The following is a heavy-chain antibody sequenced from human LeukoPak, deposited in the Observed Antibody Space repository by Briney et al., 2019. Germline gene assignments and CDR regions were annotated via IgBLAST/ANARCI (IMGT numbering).Heavy chain of an antibody. V-gene: IGHV3-53*01. CDR2: IYSGGTT. CDR1: GFTFSSYA. CDR3: ARRAGGYSHPYDY. Sequence: GGSLRLSCAASGFTFSSYAMSWVRQAPGKGLEWVSLIYSGGTTYYADSVKGRFTISRDNSKNTLYLQMNSLRAEDTAVYYCARRAGGYSHPYDYWGQGTLVTVSS. J-gene: IGHJ4*02. D-gene: IGHD4-23*01.